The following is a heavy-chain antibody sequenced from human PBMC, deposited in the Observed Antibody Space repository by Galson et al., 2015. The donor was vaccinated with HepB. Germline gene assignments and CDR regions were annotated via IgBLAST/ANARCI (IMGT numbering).Heavy chain of an antibody. J-gene: IGHJ6*02. CDR1: GYTFINYY. CDR3: ARVPYKTARPEGMDYYYAMDV. D-gene: IGHD6-6*01. CDR2: INPSDGRS. Sequence: SVKVSCKAPGYTFINYYINWVRQAPGQGLEWMGFINPSDGRSTYAQKIQGRVTMTRDTSTSTVYMELSSLRSEDTAVYYCARVPYKTARPEGMDYYYAMDVWGQGTTVTVSS. V-gene: IGHV1-46*01.